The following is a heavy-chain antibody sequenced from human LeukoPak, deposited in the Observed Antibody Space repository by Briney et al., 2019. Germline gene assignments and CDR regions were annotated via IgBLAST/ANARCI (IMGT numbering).Heavy chain of an antibody. CDR3: ARDCSGGSCYGAFDI. D-gene: IGHD2-15*01. CDR1: GASIRSGDYY. CDR2: IYDCGST. J-gene: IGHJ3*02. Sequence: SETLSLTCTVSGASIRSGDYYWSWIRQPPGKGLEWMGYIYDCGSTFYNPSLKSRITISVDTSENRFSLKLSSVTATDTAVYYCARDCSGGSCYGAFDIWGQGTMVTVSS. V-gene: IGHV4-30-4*01.